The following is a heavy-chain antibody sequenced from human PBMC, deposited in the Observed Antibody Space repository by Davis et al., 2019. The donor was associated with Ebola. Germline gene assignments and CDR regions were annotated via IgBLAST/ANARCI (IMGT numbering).Heavy chain of an antibody. D-gene: IGHD3-22*01. J-gene: IGHJ5*02. V-gene: IGHV4-59*11. CDR2: IGPSGNI. CDR1: SDSITSHY. CDR3: ARDLNNSSLVRWFDP. Sequence: PSETLSLTCTVSSDSITSHYWTWVRQPPGKGLEWVAYIGPSGNIKYNPSLTSRVTMSVDTSKNQISLQLTSVTAADTAVYYCARDLNNSSLVRWFDPWGLGTLVTVSS.